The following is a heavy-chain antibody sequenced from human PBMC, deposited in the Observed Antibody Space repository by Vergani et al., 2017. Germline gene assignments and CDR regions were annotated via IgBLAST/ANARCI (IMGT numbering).Heavy chain of an antibody. V-gene: IGHV1-69*13. J-gene: IGHJ4*02. CDR3: AREPLRGSGDVRLHSDY. CDR1: GGTFSSYA. CDR2: IIPIFGTA. D-gene: IGHD3-10*01. Sequence: QVQLVQSGAEVKKPGSSVKVSCKASGGTFSSYAISWVRQAPGQGLEWMGRIIPIFGTANYAQKFQGRVTITADESTSTAYMDLSSLGSEDTAVYYCAREPLRGSGDVRLHSDYWGQGTPVTVSS.